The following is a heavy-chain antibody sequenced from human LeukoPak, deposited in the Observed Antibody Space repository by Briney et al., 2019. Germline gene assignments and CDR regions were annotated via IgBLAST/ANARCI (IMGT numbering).Heavy chain of an antibody. D-gene: IGHD5-12*01. CDR2: IILIFGTA. CDR3: ASSTESGYAVSCFDY. V-gene: IGHV1-69*06. Sequence: ASVKVSFKASGGTFSSYAISWVRQAPGQGLEWMGGIILIFGTANYAQKFQGRVTITADKSTSTAYMELRGLRSEDPAVYYWASSTESGYAVSCFDYWGQGTLVTVSS. J-gene: IGHJ4*02. CDR1: GGTFSSYA.